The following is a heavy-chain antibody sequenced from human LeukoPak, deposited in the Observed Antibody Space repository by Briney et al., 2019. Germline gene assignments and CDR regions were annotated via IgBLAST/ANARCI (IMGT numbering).Heavy chain of an antibody. J-gene: IGHJ4*02. CDR1: GGSISSGSYY. CDR3: ARVAAVAGEYYFDY. V-gene: IGHV4-61*02. CDR2: IYTSGST. Sequence: SQTLSLTCTVSGGSISSGSYYWSWIRQPAGKGLEWIGRIYTSGSTNYNPSLKSRVTISVDTSKNQFSLKLNSVTAADTAVHYCARVAAVAGEYYFDYWGQGTLVTVSS. D-gene: IGHD6-19*01.